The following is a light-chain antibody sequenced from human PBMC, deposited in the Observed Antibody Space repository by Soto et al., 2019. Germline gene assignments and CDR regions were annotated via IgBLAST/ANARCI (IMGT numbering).Light chain of an antibody. V-gene: IGLV2-8*01. CDR1: SSDVGGFNY. CDR2: GVT. CDR3: SSYAGSNNPLFV. J-gene: IGLJ1*01. Sequence: QSVLTQPPSASGSPGQSITISCTGTSSDVGGFNYVSWHQQHPGKAPKVIIYGVTKRPSGVPDRFSGSKSANTASLTVSGLQAEDEADYYCSSYAGSNNPLFVFGTGTKVTV.